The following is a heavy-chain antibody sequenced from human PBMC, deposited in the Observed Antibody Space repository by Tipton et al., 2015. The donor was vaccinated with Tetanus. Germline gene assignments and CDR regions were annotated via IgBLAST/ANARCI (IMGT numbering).Heavy chain of an antibody. J-gene: IGHJ4*02. CDR3: ARGGVRGVIMAHFFDY. V-gene: IGHV4-31*03. CDR1: GGSVSGSNYF. CDR2: IYYSGST. D-gene: IGHD3-10*01. Sequence: TLSLTCSVSGGSVSGSNYFWNWIRQQPGKGPEWIGYIYYSGSTHYNPSLQSRVSMSLDTSKNRFSLKLTSVTAADTAGYYCARGGVRGVIMAHFFDYWGQGALVTVSS.